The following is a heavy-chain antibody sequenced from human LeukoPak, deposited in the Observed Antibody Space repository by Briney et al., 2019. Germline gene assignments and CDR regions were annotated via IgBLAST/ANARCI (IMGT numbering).Heavy chain of an antibody. CDR1: GFTFDDYT. V-gene: IGHV3-43*01. J-gene: IGHJ4*02. CDR3: AKTRMIVVVYSFDY. D-gene: IGHD3-22*01. CDR2: ISWDGGST. Sequence: QTGGSLRLSCAASGFTFDDYTMHWVRQAPGKGLEWVSLISWDGGSTYYADSVKGRFTISRDNSKNTLYLQMNSLRAEDTAVYYCAKTRMIVVVYSFDYWGQGTLVTVSS.